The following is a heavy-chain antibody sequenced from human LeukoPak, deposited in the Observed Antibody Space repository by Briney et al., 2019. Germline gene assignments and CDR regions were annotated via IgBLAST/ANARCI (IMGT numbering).Heavy chain of an antibody. CDR1: GYTFTGYY. J-gene: IGHJ4*02. Sequence: ASVKVSCKASGYTFTGYYMHWVRQAPGQGLEWMGWINPNSGGTNYAQKFQGRATMTRDTSISAAYMELSRLRSDDTAVYYCARLSQGYSSSWYTGWGQGTLVTVSS. V-gene: IGHV1-2*02. D-gene: IGHD6-13*01. CDR3: ARLSQGYSSSWYTG. CDR2: INPNSGGT.